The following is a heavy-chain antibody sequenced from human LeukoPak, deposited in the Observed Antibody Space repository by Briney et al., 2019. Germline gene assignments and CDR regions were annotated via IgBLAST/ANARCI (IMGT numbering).Heavy chain of an antibody. V-gene: IGHV3-7*01. J-gene: IGHJ6*02. D-gene: IGHD3-3*01. CDR1: GFTFSRHW. CDR3: ARDRTYYDFWSGYSYYYYGMDV. CDR2: IKHDGSEK. Sequence: QPGGSLRLSCAASGFTFSRHWMTWVRQAPGKGLEWVANIKHDGSEKNYVDSVKGRFTTSRDNAKNSLYLQMNSLRAEDTAVYYCARDRTYYDFWSGYSYYYYGMDVWGQGTTVTVSS.